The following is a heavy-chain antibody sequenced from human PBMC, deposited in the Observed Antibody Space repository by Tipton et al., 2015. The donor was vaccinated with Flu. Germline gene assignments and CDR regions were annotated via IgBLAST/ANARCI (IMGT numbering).Heavy chain of an antibody. CDR1: GGSFSGYY. J-gene: IGHJ4*02. V-gene: IGHV3-11*01. Sequence: LSLTCAVSGGSFSGYYMSWIRQAPGKGLEWVSYITSGGYDMYYADSVKGRFTISRDNAKNSLYLQLNSLRPEDTAIYYCARGGWASDTNNLLDYWGQGTLVTVSS. D-gene: IGHD1/OR15-1a*01. CDR3: ARGGWASDTNNLLDY. CDR2: ITSGGYDM.